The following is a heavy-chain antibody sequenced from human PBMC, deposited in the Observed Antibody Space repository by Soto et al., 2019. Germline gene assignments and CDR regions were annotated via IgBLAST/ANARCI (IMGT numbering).Heavy chain of an antibody. CDR3: AKGLQRFPSVRGNAFDI. CDR2: ISSDGNNK. V-gene: IGHV3-30*18. Sequence: QVHLVESGGGVVQPGRSLRLSCAASGFTFRSYGMHWVRQAPGKGLEWMAVISSDGNNKYYADSVKGRFTISRDNSKNTVYLQMNSLRPEDTALYYCAKGLQRFPSVRGNAFDIWGQGTVVTVSS. D-gene: IGHD3-10*02. CDR1: GFTFRSYG. J-gene: IGHJ3*02.